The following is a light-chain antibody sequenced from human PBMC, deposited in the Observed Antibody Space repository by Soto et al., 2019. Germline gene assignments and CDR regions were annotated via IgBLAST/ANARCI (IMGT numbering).Light chain of an antibody. CDR2: DAS. CDR3: QQRSNWPLT. CDR1: QSVSSY. J-gene: IGKJ3*01. Sequence: EIVLTQSPATLSLSPGERATLSCRASQSVSSYLAWYQQKPGQAPRLLIYDASNRATAIPARFSGSGSGTDFTLTISSLEPEDFAVYYCQQRSNWPLTFGPGTNVDIK. V-gene: IGKV3-11*01.